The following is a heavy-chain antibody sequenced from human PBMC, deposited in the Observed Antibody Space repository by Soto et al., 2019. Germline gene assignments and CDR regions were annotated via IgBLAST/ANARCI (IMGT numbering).Heavy chain of an antibody. CDR2: ISGSGGST. Sequence: GSLRLSCAASGFTFSSYAMSWVRQAPGKGLEWVSAISGSGGSTYYADSVKGRFTISRDNSKNTLYLQMNSLRAEDTAVYYCAKVPYAIVVVVAATDWYFDLWGRGTLVTVSS. V-gene: IGHV3-23*01. CDR3: AKVPYAIVVVVAATDWYFDL. J-gene: IGHJ2*01. D-gene: IGHD2-15*01. CDR1: GFTFSSYA.